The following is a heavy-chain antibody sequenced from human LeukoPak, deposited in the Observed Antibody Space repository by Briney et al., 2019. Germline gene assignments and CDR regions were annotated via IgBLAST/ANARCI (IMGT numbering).Heavy chain of an antibody. J-gene: IGHJ4*02. CDR1: GYTFTGYY. CDR2: INPNSGGT. CDR3: AADLYGSRADFDY. D-gene: IGHD3-10*01. Sequence: ASVKVSCKASGYTFTGYYMHWVRQAPGQGLEWMGWINPNSGGTNYAQRFQGRVTMTRDTSISTAYMELSRLRSDDTSVYYCAADLYGSRADFDYWGQGTLVTVSS. V-gene: IGHV1-2*02.